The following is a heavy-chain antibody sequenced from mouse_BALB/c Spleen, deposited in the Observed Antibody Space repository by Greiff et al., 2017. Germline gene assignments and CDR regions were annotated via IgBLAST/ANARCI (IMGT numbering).Heavy chain of an antibody. D-gene: IGHD1-1*01. CDR2: ISDGGSYT. CDR3: ARSPPGRTWFAY. V-gene: IGHV5-4*02. Sequence: EVQLVESGGGLVKPGGSLKLSCAASGFTFSDYYMYWVRQTPEKRLEWVATISDGGSYTYYPDSVKGRFTISRDNARNILYLQMSSLRSEDTAMYYCARSPPGRTWFAYWGQGTLVTVSA. CDR1: GFTFSDYY. J-gene: IGHJ3*01.